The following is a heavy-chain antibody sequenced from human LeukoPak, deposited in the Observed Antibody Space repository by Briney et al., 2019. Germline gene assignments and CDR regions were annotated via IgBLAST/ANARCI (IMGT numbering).Heavy chain of an antibody. CDR3: ARGAAGTRTNWFDP. D-gene: IGHD6-13*01. CDR1: GGTFSSYA. J-gene: IGHJ5*02. CDR2: IIPIFGTA. Sequence: SVKVSCKASGGTFSSYAISWVRQAPGQGLEWMGRIIPIFGTANYAQKFQGRVTITTDESTSTAYMELSSLRSEDTAVYYCARGAAGTRTNWFDPWGQGTLVTVSS. V-gene: IGHV1-69*05.